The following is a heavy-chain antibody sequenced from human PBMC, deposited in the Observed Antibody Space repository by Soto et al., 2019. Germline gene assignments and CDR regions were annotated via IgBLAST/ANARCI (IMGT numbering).Heavy chain of an antibody. Sequence: GESLKISCKGSGYSFTSYWIGWVRQMPGKGLEWMGIIYPGDSDTRYSPSFQGQVTISADKSISTAYLQWSSLKASDTAMYYCSRFGVWHHSRNYYYYYYIAVSAKGTTVTVSS. CDR2: IYPGDSDT. CDR1: GYSFTSYW. J-gene: IGHJ6*03. CDR3: SRFGVWHHSRNYYYYYYIAV. V-gene: IGHV5-51*01. D-gene: IGHD3-16*01.